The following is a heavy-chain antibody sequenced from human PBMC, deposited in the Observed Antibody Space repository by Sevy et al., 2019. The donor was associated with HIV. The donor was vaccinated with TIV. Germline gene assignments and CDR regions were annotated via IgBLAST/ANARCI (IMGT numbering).Heavy chain of an antibody. D-gene: IGHD3-22*01. V-gene: IGHV3-23*01. CDR1: GFTFSSYA. CDR2: ISGSGGST. J-gene: IGHJ3*02. Sequence: GGSLRLSCAASGFTFSSYAMSWVRQAPGKGLEWVSAISGSGGSTYYADSVKGRFTISRDNSKNTLYLQMNCLRAEDMAVYYCAKDRPYYDSSGYYEGGAFDIWGQGTMVTVSS. CDR3: AKDRPYYDSSGYYEGGAFDI.